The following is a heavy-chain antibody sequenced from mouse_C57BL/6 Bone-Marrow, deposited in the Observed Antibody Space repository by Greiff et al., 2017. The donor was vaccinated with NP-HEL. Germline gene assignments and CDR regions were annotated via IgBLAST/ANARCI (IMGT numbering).Heavy chain of an antibody. CDR1: GYTFTGYW. CDR2: ILPGSGST. J-gene: IGHJ1*03. D-gene: IGHD1-1*01. CDR3: AREGQYYGSSSHWYFDV. V-gene: IGHV1-9*01. Sequence: QVQLQQSGAELMKPGASVKLSCKATGYTFTGYWIEWVKQRPGHGLEWIGEILPGSGSTNYNEKFKGKATFTADTSSNTAYMQLSSLTTEDSAIYYCAREGQYYGSSSHWYFDVWGTGTTVTVSS.